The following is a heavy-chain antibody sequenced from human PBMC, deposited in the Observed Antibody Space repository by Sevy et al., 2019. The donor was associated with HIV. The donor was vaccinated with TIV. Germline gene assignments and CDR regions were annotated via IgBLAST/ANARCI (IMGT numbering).Heavy chain of an antibody. V-gene: IGHV3-48*02. CDR2: ISSSSSTI. Sequence: GGSLRLSCAASGFTFSSYSMNWVRQAPGKGLEWVSYISSSSSTIYYADSVKGRFTISRDNAKNSLYLQMNSLRDEDTAVYYWARDRYCSGGSCYTGEYFQHWGQGTLVTVSS. CDR1: GFTFSSYS. CDR3: ARDRYCSGGSCYTGEYFQH. J-gene: IGHJ1*01. D-gene: IGHD2-15*01.